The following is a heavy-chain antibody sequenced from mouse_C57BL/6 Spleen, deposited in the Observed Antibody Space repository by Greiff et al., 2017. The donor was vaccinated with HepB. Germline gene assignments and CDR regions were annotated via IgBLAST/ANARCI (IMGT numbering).Heavy chain of an antibody. Sequence: VQLKESGPVLVKPGASVKMSCKASGYTFTDYYMNWVKQSHGKSLEWIGVINPYNGGTSYNQKFKGKATLTVDKSSSTAYMELNSLTSEDSAVYYCARSYYYGSSAFDYWGQGTTLTVSS. CDR3: ARSYYYGSSAFDY. CDR1: GYTFTDYY. D-gene: IGHD1-1*01. V-gene: IGHV1-19*01. CDR2: INPYNGGT. J-gene: IGHJ2*01.